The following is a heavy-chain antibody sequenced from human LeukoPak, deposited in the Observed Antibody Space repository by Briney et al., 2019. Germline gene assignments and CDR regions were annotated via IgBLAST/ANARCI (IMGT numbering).Heavy chain of an antibody. D-gene: IGHD3-3*01. V-gene: IGHV2-5*01. CDR1: GFSISTSGVG. J-gene: IGHJ5*02. CDR2: IYWNDDK. CDR3: ARTDYDFWSGYYPNWFDP. Sequence: ESGPTLVKPTQTLTLTCTFSGFSISTSGVGVGWIRQPPGKALEWLALIYWNDDKRYSPSLKSRLTITKDTSKNQVVLTMTNMDPVDTATYYCARTDYDFWSGYYPNWFDPWGQGTLVTVSS.